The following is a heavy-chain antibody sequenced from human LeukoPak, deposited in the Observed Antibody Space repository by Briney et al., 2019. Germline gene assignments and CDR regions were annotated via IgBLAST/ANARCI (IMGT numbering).Heavy chain of an antibody. CDR2: ISGSSTYI. CDR3: ARGRGYNYGPPDY. CDR1: GFTFSAYS. J-gene: IGHJ4*02. Sequence: GSLRLSCAASGFTFSAYSMNWVRQAPGKGLEWVSSISGSSTYIYYADSLKGRFTIARDNSKNSLSLQMSSLRAEDTAVYYCARGRGYNYGPPDYWGQGTLVTVSA. V-gene: IGHV3-21*01. D-gene: IGHD5-18*01.